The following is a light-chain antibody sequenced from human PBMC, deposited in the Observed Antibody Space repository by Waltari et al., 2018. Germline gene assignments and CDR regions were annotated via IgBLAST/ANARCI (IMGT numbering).Light chain of an antibody. CDR1: RSNIGSNY. CDR3: ASWDFSLTVWV. J-gene: IGLJ3*02. Sequence: QSVLTQPPSASGTPGQKVTISCSGGRSNIGSNYVNWYQHFPGSAPKLLSYRDNQRHSGVPARFSVSKSGTSASLAITDLRPEDEADYYCASWDFSLTVWVFGGGSRLTVL. CDR2: RDN. V-gene: IGLV1-47*01.